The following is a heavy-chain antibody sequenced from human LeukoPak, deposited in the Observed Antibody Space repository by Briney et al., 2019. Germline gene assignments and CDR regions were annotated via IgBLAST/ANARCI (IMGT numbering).Heavy chain of an antibody. CDR1: GFTFSSYS. CDR3: ARDRGNYYDSSDYYSPLDY. CDR2: ISSSSSTI. D-gene: IGHD3-22*01. V-gene: IGHV3-48*01. J-gene: IGHJ4*02. Sequence: GGSLRLSCAASGFTFSSYSMNWVRQAPGKGLEWVSYISSSSSTIYYADSVKGRFTISRDNAKNSLYLQMNSLRAEDTAVYYCARDRGNYYDSSDYYSPLDYWGQGTLVTVSS.